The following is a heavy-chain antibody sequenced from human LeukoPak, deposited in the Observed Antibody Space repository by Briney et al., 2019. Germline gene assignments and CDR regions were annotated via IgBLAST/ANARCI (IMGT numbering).Heavy chain of an antibody. Sequence: GRSPRLSCVASGFTFEDYAMYWVRQAPGKGLEWVSGISWNSGSIGYADSVKGRFTISRDNAKNSLYVQMNSLRAEDMALYYCAKGGSYYELDYWGQGTLVTVSS. CDR2: ISWNSGSI. J-gene: IGHJ4*02. D-gene: IGHD1-26*01. V-gene: IGHV3-9*03. CDR1: GFTFEDYA. CDR3: AKGGSYYELDY.